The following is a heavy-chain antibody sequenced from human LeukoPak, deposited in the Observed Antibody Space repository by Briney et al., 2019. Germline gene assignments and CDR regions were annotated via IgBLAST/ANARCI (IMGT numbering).Heavy chain of an antibody. V-gene: IGHV4-59*08. Sequence: SGTLSLTCAVSGGSISSYYWSWIRQPPGKGLEWIGYIYYSGSTNYNPSLKSRVTISVDTSKNQFSLKLSSVTAADTAVYYCARQADSGSYYVYWGQGTLVTVSS. CDR1: GGSISSYY. J-gene: IGHJ4*02. CDR3: ARQADSGSYYVY. D-gene: IGHD1-26*01. CDR2: IYYSGST.